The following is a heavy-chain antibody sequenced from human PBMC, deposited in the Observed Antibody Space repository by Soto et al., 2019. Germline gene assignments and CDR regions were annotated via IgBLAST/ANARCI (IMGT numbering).Heavy chain of an antibody. CDR1: GYTFTGYY. D-gene: IGHD6-6*01. Sequence: ASVKVSCKASGYTFTGYYMHWVRQAPGQGLEWMGWINPSSGGTNYAQKFQGRVTMTRDTSISTAYMELSRLRSDDTAVYYCAREGIAARSRYENPLRFGYWGQGTLVTVSS. J-gene: IGHJ4*02. CDR2: INPSSGGT. V-gene: IGHV1-2*02. CDR3: AREGIAARSRYENPLRFGY.